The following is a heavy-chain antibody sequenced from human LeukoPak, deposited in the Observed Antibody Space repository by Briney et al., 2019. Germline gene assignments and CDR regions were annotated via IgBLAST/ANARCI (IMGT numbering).Heavy chain of an antibody. CDR1: GYTFTSYG. Sequence: ASVKVSCKASGYTFTSYGISWVRQAPGQGLEWMGWINTNTGNPAYAQGFTGRFVFSLDTSVSTAYLQISSLKAEDTAVYYCARDRTDYYDSTGYPNCFDPWGQGTLVTVSS. CDR2: INTNTGNP. D-gene: IGHD3-22*01. V-gene: IGHV7-4-1*02. CDR3: ARDRTDYYDSTGYPNCFDP. J-gene: IGHJ5*02.